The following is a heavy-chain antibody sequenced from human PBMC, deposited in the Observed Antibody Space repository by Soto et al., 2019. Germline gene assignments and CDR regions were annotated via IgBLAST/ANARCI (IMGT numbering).Heavy chain of an antibody. CDR2: ISGSGGST. D-gene: IGHD6-13*01. CDR1: GFTFSSYA. Sequence: PGGSLRLSCAASGFTFSSYAMSWVRQAPGKGLEWVSAISGSGGSTYYADSVKGRFTISRDNSKNTLYLQMNSLRAEDTAVYYCAIAHRPLAAAGVGSPNTWGQGTLVTVSS. V-gene: IGHV3-23*01. J-gene: IGHJ5*02. CDR3: AIAHRPLAAAGVGSPNT.